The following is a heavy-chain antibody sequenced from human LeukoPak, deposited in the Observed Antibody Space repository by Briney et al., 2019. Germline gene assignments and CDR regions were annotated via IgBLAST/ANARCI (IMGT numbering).Heavy chain of an antibody. V-gene: IGHV4-59*01. CDR3: ASGGVVQGVNWFDP. J-gene: IGHJ5*02. CDR1: GGSISSYY. CDR2: IYYSGST. Sequence: SETLSLTCTVPGGSISSYYWSWIRQPPGKGLEWIGYIYYSGSTNYNPSLKSRVTISVDTSKNQFSLKLSSVTAADTAVYYCASGGVVQGVNWFDPWGQGTLVTVSS. D-gene: IGHD3-10*01.